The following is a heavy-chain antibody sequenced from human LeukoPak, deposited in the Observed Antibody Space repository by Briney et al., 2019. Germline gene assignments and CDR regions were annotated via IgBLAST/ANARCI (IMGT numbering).Heavy chain of an antibody. CDR2: ISYDGSNK. CDR3: AKDRITIFGGDYYFDY. Sequence: GGSLRLSCAASGFTFSSYGMHWVRQAPGKGLEWVAVISYDGSNKYYADSVKGRFTISRDNSKNTLYLQMNSLRAEDTAVYYCAKDRITIFGGDYYFDYWGQGTLVTVSS. CDR1: GFTFSSYG. V-gene: IGHV3-30*18. J-gene: IGHJ4*02. D-gene: IGHD3-3*01.